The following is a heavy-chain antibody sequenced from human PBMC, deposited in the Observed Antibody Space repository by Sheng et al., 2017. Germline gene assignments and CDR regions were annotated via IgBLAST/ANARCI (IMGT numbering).Heavy chain of an antibody. Sequence: QVQLVESGGGVVQPGGSLRLSCAASGFTFSSYGMHWVRQAPGKGLEWVAFIRYDGSNKYYADSVKGRFTISRDNSKNTLYLQMNSLRAEDTAVYYCAKVGGGDYVGRSLESYYFDYWGQGTLVTVSS. CDR2: IRYDGSNK. CDR3: AKVGGGDYVGRSLESYYFDY. J-gene: IGHJ4*02. D-gene: IGHD4-17*01. CDR1: GFTFSSYG. V-gene: IGHV3-30*02.